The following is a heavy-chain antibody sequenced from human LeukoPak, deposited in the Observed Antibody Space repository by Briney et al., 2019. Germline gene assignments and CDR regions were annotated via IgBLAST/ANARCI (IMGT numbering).Heavy chain of an antibody. CDR1: GYTFTSYY. D-gene: IGHD1-26*01. CDR3: AREGGSYYRCVGMDV. Sequence: ASVKVSYKASGYTFTSYYMHWARQAPGQGLEWMGIINPSGGSTSYAQKFQGRVTMTRDTSTSTVYMELSSLRSEDTAVYYCAREGGSYYRCVGMDVWGQGTTVTVSS. J-gene: IGHJ6*02. V-gene: IGHV1-46*01. CDR2: INPSGGST.